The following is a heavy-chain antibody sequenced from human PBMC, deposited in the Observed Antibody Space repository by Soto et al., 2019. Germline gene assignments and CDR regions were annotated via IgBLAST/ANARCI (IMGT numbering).Heavy chain of an antibody. CDR2: ISWNSGRI. CDR3: ASDIGGSTITTFFHY. D-gene: IGHD4-4*01. CDR1: GFTVDDYA. V-gene: IGHV3-9*01. Sequence: EVQLVESGGGLVQPGRSLRLSCVASGFTVDDYAMHWVRQAPGKGLEWVSGISWNSGRIDYADSVKGRFTISRDNAKNSLSLQMNSLRAVDTALYYCASDIGGSTITTFFHYWGQGTLVTVSS. J-gene: IGHJ4*02.